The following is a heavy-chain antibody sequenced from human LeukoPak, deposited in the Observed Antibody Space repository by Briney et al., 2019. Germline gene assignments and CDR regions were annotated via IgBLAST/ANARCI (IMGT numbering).Heavy chain of an antibody. D-gene: IGHD3-16*01. CDR2: IHTSGSS. J-gene: IGHJ4*02. V-gene: IGHV4-4*07. CDR3: ATSELLGDPEAD. Sequence: SETLSLTCSVSGISISSYYCSWIRQPAGRGLEWIGRIHTSGSSNHNPSLKGRVAMSVDTSNNQFSLRLTSVTAADTAVYFCATSELLGDPEADWGQGTLVTVSS. CDR1: GISISSYY.